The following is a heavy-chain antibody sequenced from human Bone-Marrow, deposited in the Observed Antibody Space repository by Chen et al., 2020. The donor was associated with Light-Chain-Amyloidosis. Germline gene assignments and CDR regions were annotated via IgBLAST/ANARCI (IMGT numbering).Heavy chain of an antibody. J-gene: IGHJ3*02. D-gene: IGHD3-9*01. CDR3: AKDISYDDILPGYPADAFDI. CDR2: ISGSGGSR. V-gene: IGHV3-23*04. CDR1: GFAFRSYA. Sequence: EVQLVESGGGLLQRGGSLRLSCAASGFAFRSYAMSWVGQAPGKGLDGVSTISGSGGSRYYGDSVKGRLTISRDNSKNALFLQMNSLRAEDTAVYYCAKDISYDDILPGYPADAFDIWGQGTMVTVSS.